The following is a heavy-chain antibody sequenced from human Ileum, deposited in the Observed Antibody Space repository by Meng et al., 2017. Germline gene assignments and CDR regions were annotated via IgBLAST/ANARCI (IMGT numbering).Heavy chain of an antibody. D-gene: IGHD2-21*02. J-gene: IGHJ4*02. Sequence: EGRLVESGGGLVQPGGSLRLSCAASGFTFGSYWMHWVRQAPWKGLVWVSRINSDGSSTSYADSVKGRFSISRDNAKNTLSLQMNSLRAEDTAVYYCARGAVTGQRSDFWGQGTLVTVSS. CDR1: GFTFGSYW. CDR2: INSDGSST. CDR3: ARGAVTGQRSDF. V-gene: IGHV3-74*02.